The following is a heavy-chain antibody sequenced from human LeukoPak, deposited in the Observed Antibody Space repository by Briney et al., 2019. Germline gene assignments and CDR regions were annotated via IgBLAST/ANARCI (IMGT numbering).Heavy chain of an antibody. V-gene: IGHV1-46*01. Sequence: GASVKVSCKASGYTFTSYYMHWVRQAPGQGLEWMGIINPSGGSTSYAQKFQGRVTMTRNTSISTAYMELSSLRSEDTAVYYCARHDSSGYRHWGQGTLVTVSS. D-gene: IGHD3-22*01. CDR3: ARHDSSGYRH. J-gene: IGHJ4*02. CDR1: GYTFTSYY. CDR2: INPSGGST.